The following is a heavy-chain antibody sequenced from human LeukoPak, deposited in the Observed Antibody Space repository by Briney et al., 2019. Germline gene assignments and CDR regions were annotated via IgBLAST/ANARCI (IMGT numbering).Heavy chain of an antibody. CDR2: ISGSGGST. CDR3: AKDVVRGVVKTDY. D-gene: IGHD3-10*01. Sequence: QPGGSLRLSCAASGFTFSSYAMSWVRQAPGKGLEWVSAISGSGGSTYYADSVKGRFTISRDNSKNTLSLQMNSLRVEDVAVYYCAKDVVRGVVKTDYWGQGTLVTVSS. V-gene: IGHV3-23*01. J-gene: IGHJ4*02. CDR1: GFTFSSYA.